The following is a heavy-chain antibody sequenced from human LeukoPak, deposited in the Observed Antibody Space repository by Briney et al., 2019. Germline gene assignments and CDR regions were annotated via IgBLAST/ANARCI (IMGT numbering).Heavy chain of an antibody. J-gene: IGHJ4*02. V-gene: IGHV3-30*18. D-gene: IGHD3-10*01. CDR3: AKDKYYGSGSYFDY. CDR1: GFTFSSYG. Sequence: GGSLRLSCAASGFTFSSYGMHWVRQAPGKGLEWVAVISYDGSNKYYADSVKGRFTISRDNSKNTLYLQMNSLRAEDTAVHYCAKDKYYGSGSYFDYWGQGTLVTVSS. CDR2: ISYDGSNK.